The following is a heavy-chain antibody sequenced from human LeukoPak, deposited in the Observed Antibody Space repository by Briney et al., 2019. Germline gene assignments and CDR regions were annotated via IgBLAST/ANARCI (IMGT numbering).Heavy chain of an antibody. CDR3: ARARSGPYGSGSLDAFDI. V-gene: IGHV1-2*02. CDR2: INPNSGGT. D-gene: IGHD3-10*01. CDR1: GYTFTGYY. Sequence: ASVKVSCKASGYTFTGYYMHWVRQAPGQGLEWMGWINPNSGGTNYAQKFQGRVTMTRDTSISTAYMGLSSLRSEDTAVYYCARARSGPYGSGSLDAFDIWGQGTMVTVSS. J-gene: IGHJ3*02.